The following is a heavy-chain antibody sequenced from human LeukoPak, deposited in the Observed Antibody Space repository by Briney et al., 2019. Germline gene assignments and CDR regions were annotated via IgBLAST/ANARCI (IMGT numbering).Heavy chain of an antibody. V-gene: IGHV1-46*01. CDR1: GYTFTSYY. CDR2: INPSGGST. Sequence: ASVKVSCKASGYTFTSYYMHWVRQAPGQGLEWMGIINPSGGSTRYAQKFQGRVTMTRDTSTSTVYMELSSLRSEDTAVYYCARVGWFGESMRPFDAFDIWGQGTMVTVSS. D-gene: IGHD3-10*01. CDR3: ARVGWFGESMRPFDAFDI. J-gene: IGHJ3*02.